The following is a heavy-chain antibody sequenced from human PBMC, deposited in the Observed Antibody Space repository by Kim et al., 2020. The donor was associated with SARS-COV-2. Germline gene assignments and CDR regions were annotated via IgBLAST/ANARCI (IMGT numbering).Heavy chain of an antibody. CDR2: IDPSDSYT. CDR3: ASPNCSGGSCYLAAPDAFDI. Sequence: GESLKISCKGSGYSFTSYWISWVLQMPGKGLEWMGRIDPSDSYTSYSPSFQGHVTISADKSISTAYLQWSSLKASDTAMYYCASPNCSGGSCYLAAPDAFDIWGQGTMVTVSS. CDR1: GYSFTSYW. V-gene: IGHV5-10-1*01. J-gene: IGHJ3*02. D-gene: IGHD2-15*01.